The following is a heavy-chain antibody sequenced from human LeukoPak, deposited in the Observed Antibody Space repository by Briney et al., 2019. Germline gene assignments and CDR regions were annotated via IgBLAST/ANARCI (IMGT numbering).Heavy chain of an antibody. J-gene: IGHJ4*02. D-gene: IGHD2-2*01. CDR1: GYTFTSYQ. CDR3: ARGHVLVPAATDY. Sequence: SVKVSCKASGYTFTSYQINWVRQATGQGLEWMGWMNPDNGNTGFAQNFQGRVTMTRNISISTAYMALSSLRSGDTAVYYCARGHVLVPAATDYWGQGTLVTVSS. CDR2: MNPDNGNT. V-gene: IGHV1-8*01.